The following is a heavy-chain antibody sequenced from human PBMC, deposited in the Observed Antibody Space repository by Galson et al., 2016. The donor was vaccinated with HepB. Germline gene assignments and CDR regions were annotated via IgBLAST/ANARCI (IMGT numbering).Heavy chain of an antibody. Sequence: SLRLSCSASGFTFNNYAMAWVRQAPGKGLEWVSVISGSATSMYYAESVRGRFIISRDKFKNTLYLQMNSLTAEDTAVYFCARTSYRECTGTHCVTFRYYYYFMDVWGKGTTVTVSS. CDR2: ISGSATSM. CDR3: ARTSYRECTGTHCVTFRYYYYFMDV. CDR1: GFTFNNYA. D-gene: IGHD2-8*02. J-gene: IGHJ6*03. V-gene: IGHV3-23*01.